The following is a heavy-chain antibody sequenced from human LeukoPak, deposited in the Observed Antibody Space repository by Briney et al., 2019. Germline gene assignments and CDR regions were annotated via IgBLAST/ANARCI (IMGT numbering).Heavy chain of an antibody. J-gene: IGHJ4*02. D-gene: IGHD4-23*01. CDR3: ARDYGGSSPFDY. CDR1: GFTFSSYT. V-gene: IGHV3-21*01. Sequence: GGSLRLSCAASGFTFSSYTMNWVRQAPGKGLEWVSSITTSSSHIYYADSLKGRFTISRDNAKNSLYLQMNSLRAEDTAVYYCARDYGGSSPFDYWGQGTLVTVSS. CDR2: ITTSSSHI.